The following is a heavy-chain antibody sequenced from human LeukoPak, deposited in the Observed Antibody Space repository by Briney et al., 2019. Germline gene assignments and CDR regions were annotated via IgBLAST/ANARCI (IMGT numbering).Heavy chain of an antibody. CDR3: ARARDSGRLDAFDI. CDR1: GGTFSSYA. D-gene: IGHD1-26*01. Sequence: ASVKVSCTASGGTFSSYAISWVRQAPGQGLEWMGGIIPIFGTANYAQKFQGRVTITADESTSTAYMELSSLRSEDTAVYYCARARDSGRLDAFDIWGQGTMVTVSS. CDR2: IIPIFGTA. J-gene: IGHJ3*02. V-gene: IGHV1-69*13.